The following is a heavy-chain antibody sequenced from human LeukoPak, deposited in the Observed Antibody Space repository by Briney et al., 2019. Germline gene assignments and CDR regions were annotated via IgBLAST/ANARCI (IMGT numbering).Heavy chain of an antibody. D-gene: IGHD1-1*01. CDR2: IWYDGSNK. V-gene: IGHV3-33*01. CDR3: ARQRLVGQTYFDF. Sequence: GRSLRLSCAASVFTFSSYGMHWVRQALGKGLEWVAVIWYDGSNKYYADSVKGRFTISRDNSKNTLYLQVNSLKTEDTAVYSCARQRLVGQTYFDFWGQGTLVTVSS. J-gene: IGHJ4*02. CDR1: VFTFSSYG.